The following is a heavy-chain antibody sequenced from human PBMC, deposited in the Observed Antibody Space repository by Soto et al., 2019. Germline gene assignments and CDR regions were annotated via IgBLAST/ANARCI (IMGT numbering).Heavy chain of an antibody. CDR3: ARDPLVPAAFDY. J-gene: IGHJ4*02. V-gene: IGHV3-33*01. Sequence: GGSLRLSCAASGFTFSSYGMHWVRQAPGKGLEWVAVIWYDGSNKYYADSVKGRFTISRDNSKNTLYLQMNSLRAEDTAVYYCARDPLVPAAFDYWGQGTLVTVSS. CDR2: IWYDGSNK. D-gene: IGHD2-2*01. CDR1: GFTFSSYG.